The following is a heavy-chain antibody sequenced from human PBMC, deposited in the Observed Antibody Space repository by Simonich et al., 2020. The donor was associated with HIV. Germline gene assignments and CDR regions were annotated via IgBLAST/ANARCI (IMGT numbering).Heavy chain of an antibody. CDR3: ARNYGDYGVYWFDP. V-gene: IGHV4-39*01. CDR1: GGSISSSSYY. Sequence: QLQLQESGPGLVKPSETLSLTCTVSGGSISSSSYYWGWIRQPPGKGLEWIGSIYYSGSTYYNPPLKSRGTISVDTSKNQFSLKLSSVTAADTAVYYCARNYGDYGVYWFDPWGQGTLVTVSS. J-gene: IGHJ5*02. D-gene: IGHD4-17*01. CDR2: IYYSGST.